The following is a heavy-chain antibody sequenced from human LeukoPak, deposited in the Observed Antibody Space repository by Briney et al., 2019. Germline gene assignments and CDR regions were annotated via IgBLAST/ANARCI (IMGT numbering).Heavy chain of an antibody. Sequence: GGSLRLSCAASGFTFSDYYMSWIRQAPGKGLEWVSYISSSGSTIYYADSVKGRFTISRDNSKNTLYLQMNSLRAEDTAVYYCAKSSYYYDSSGYSHFDYWGQGTLVTVSS. CDR1: GFTFSDYY. CDR2: ISSSGSTI. CDR3: AKSSYYYDSSGYSHFDY. V-gene: IGHV3-11*01. D-gene: IGHD3-22*01. J-gene: IGHJ4*02.